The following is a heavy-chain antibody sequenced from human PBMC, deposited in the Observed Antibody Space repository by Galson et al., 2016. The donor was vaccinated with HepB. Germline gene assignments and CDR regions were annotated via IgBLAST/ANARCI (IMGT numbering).Heavy chain of an antibody. CDR2: IHSSGTT. V-gene: IGHV4-39*01. D-gene: IGHD3-16*01. Sequence: ETLSLTCTVSGGSISSTTYYWGWVRQPPGKGLEWVGSIHSSGTTYYSASLKSRLTMSVDTSKSQFSLKVTSVIVADTAVYYCARHWTVGFGMDVWGQGSTVTVSS. CDR3: ARHWTVGFGMDV. J-gene: IGHJ6*02. CDR1: GGSISSTTYY.